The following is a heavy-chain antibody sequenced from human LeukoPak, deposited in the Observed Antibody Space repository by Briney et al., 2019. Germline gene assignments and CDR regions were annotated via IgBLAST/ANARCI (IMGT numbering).Heavy chain of an antibody. D-gene: IGHD2-2*01. V-gene: IGHV4-39*01. J-gene: IGHJ3*02. CDR1: GGSISSSSYY. Sequence: PSETLSLTCTVSGGSISSSSYYRGWIRQPPGKGLEWIGSIYYSGSTYYNPSLKSRVTISVDTSKNQFSLKMSSVTAADTALYYCARSYCSTTSCYGVGAFDIWGQGTMVTVSS. CDR2: IYYSGST. CDR3: ARSYCSTTSCYGVGAFDI.